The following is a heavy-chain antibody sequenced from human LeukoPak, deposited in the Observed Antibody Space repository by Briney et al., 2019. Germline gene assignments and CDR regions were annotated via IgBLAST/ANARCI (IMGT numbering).Heavy chain of an antibody. CDR3: VRGSGSYFYYFDY. CDR2: IIPIFGTA. V-gene: IGHV1-69*05. J-gene: IGHJ4*02. D-gene: IGHD1-26*01. Sequence: SVKVSCKTSGGTFSSCAISWVRQAPGQGLEWMGGIIPIFGTANYAQKFQGRVTITTDESTSTAYMELSSLRSEDTAVYYCVRGSGSYFYYFDYWGQGTLVTVSS. CDR1: GGTFSSCA.